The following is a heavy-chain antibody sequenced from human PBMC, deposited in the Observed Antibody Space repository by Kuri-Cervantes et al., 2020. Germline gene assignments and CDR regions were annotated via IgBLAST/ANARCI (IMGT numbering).Heavy chain of an antibody. J-gene: IGHJ4*02. CDR1: GFTFSSYA. Sequence: GESLKISCAASGFTFSSYAMSWVRQAPGKGLEWVSAISGSGGSTYYADSVKGRFTISRDNSKNTLYLQMSSLRAEDTAVYYCATYDRGYYFDYWGQGTLVTVSS. CDR2: ISGSGGST. CDR3: ATYDRGYYFDY. D-gene: IGHD3-22*01. V-gene: IGHV3-23*01.